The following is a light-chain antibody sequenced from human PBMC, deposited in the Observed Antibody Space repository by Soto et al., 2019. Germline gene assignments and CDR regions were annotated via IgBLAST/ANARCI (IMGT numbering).Light chain of an antibody. J-gene: IGKJ1*01. V-gene: IGKV1-5*03. Sequence: IRMTQSPSSLSASTGDRVTITCRASQGISSYLAWYQQKPGKAPKLLIYKASSLESGVPSRFSGSGSGTEFTLTISSLQPDDFATYYCQHYNSYSEAFGQGTKVDIK. CDR3: QHYNSYSEA. CDR2: KAS. CDR1: QGISSY.